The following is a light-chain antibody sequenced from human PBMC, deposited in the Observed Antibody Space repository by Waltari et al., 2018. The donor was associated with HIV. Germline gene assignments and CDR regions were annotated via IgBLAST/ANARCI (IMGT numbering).Light chain of an antibody. CDR2: DAS. Sequence: EIVLTQSPATLSLSPGERATLSCRASQSVSSYLAWYQQQPGQAPRLLIYDASNRATGIPARFSGSGSGTDFTRTISSLEPEDFAVYYCQQRSNWPLTFGQGTRLEIK. CDR3: QQRSNWPLT. CDR1: QSVSSY. V-gene: IGKV3-11*01. J-gene: IGKJ5*01.